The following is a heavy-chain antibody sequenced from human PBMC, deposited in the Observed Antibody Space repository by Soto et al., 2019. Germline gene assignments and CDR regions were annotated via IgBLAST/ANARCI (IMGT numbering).Heavy chain of an antibody. Sequence: SETLSLTCTVSGGSISSGDYYWSWIRQPPGKGLEWIGYIYYSGSTYYNPSLKSRVTISVDTSKNQLSLKLSSVTAADTAVYYCARDRITLLGGMDVWGQGTTVTVSS. CDR3: ARDRITLLGGMDV. CDR2: IYYSGST. J-gene: IGHJ6*02. CDR1: GGSISSGDYY. V-gene: IGHV4-30-4*01. D-gene: IGHD3-10*01.